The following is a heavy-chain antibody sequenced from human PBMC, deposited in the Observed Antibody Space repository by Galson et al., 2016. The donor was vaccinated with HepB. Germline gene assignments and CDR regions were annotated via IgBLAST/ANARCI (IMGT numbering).Heavy chain of an antibody. J-gene: IGHJ4*02. CDR2: IKQDGSEK. D-gene: IGHD2-2*01. CDR3: ARDPSSWYYSDY. V-gene: IGHV3-7*03. CDR1: GFTFSDYW. Sequence: SLRLSCAASGFTFSDYWMHWVRQAPGKGLEWVANIKQDGSEKYYVDSVKGRFTISRDNAKNSLYLQMNSLRDEDTAVYFCARDPSSWYYSDYWGQGTLVTVSS.